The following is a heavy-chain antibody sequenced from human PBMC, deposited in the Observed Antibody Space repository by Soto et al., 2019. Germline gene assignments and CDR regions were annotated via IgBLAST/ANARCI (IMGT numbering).Heavy chain of an antibody. Sequence: QVQLVQSGAEVKEPGASVKVSCKASGYAFISYGISWVRQAPGQGLEWVGWLSVYNGNTYYAQKFQGRVTVTTDTSTSTAYMELRSLESDDTAVYYCARGRPHDYWGKGTLVSVSS. J-gene: IGHJ4*02. CDR3: ARGRPHDY. CDR2: LSVYNGNT. V-gene: IGHV1-18*01. CDR1: GYAFISYG.